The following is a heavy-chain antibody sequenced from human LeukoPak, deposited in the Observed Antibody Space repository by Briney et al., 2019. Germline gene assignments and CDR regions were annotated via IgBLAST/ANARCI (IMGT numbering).Heavy chain of an antibody. D-gene: IGHD2-2*01. V-gene: IGHV3-7*01. CDR1: GFTFSTYW. CDR2: IKQDGSEK. Sequence: GGSLRLSCAASGFTFSTYWMSWVREAPGKGLEWVANIKQDGSEKYFVDSVKGRFTISRDNAKNSLYLQMNSLRADDTAVYYCARVVTAAWDWFDPWGQGTLVTVSS. CDR3: ARVVTAAWDWFDP. J-gene: IGHJ5*02.